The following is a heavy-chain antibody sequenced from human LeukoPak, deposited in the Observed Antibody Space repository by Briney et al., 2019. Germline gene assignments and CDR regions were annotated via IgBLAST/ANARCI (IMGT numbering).Heavy chain of an antibody. J-gene: IGHJ4*02. CDR2: ISWNSNSI. CDR3: AKDRIVVVIGGPDY. V-gene: IGHV3-9*01. Sequence: GRSLRLSCAASGFTFEDYAMHWVRQAPGKGLEWVSGISWNSNSIGYADSVKGRFTISRDNAKNTLYLQMNSLRAEDTAVYYCAKDRIVVVIGGPDYWGQGTLVTVSS. CDR1: GFTFEDYA. D-gene: IGHD2-21*01.